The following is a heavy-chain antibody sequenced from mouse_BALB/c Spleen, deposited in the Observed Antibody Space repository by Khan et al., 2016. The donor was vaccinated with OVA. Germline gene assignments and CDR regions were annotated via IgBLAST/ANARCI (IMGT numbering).Heavy chain of an antibody. CDR1: GNTFTNYG. CDR2: INTYTGEP. Sequence: QIQLVQSGPELKKPGETVKISCKASGNTFTNYGMNWVKQAPGKGLKWIGWINTYTGEPTYADDFRGRFAFSLETSASTAYLQMKNLKKEDAATEFCARPPHFSYVMVYWGQGTSVTVSS. CDR3: ARPPHFSYVMVY. J-gene: IGHJ4*01. V-gene: IGHV9-3-1*01.